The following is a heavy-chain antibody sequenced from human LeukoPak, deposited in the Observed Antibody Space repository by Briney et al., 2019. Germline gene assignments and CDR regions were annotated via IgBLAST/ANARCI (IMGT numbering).Heavy chain of an antibody. CDR1: GYSFSTDG. CDR2: ISGYNGNT. CDR3: VRQVDIVMALHDY. V-gene: IGHV1-18*01. J-gene: IGHJ4*02. Sequence: ASVKVSCKASGYSFSTDGITWVRQAPGQGLEWMGWISGYNGNTNFAQKFQGRLIMTTDTSTTTAYMELRSLRSDDTAVYYCVRQVDIVMALHDYWGQGTLVTVSS. D-gene: IGHD5-12*01.